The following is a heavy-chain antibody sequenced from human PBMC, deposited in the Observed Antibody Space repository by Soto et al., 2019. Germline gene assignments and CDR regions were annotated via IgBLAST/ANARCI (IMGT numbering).Heavy chain of an antibody. CDR1: RFSFSSYE. D-gene: IGHD2-8*01. CDR2: VSLTGDRT. Sequence: EVQLLESGGGLVQPGGSLRLSCVASRFSFSSYEMSWFRQAAGKGLEWVSRVSLTGDRTNYAGSVKGRFTVSRANFKNTLYLEMDSLRPEDTAIYYCARGGGYCTPTSCAIDSWGRGTPVTVSS. J-gene: IGHJ4*02. CDR3: ARGGGYCTPTSCAIDS. V-gene: IGHV3-23*01.